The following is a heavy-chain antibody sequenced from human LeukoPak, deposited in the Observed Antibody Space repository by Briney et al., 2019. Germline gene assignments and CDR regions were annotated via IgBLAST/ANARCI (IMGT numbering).Heavy chain of an antibody. CDR1: GGSISSSSYY. J-gene: IGHJ6*02. D-gene: IGHD2-2*01. V-gene: IGHV4-39*01. CDR3: ARYCSSTSCPAYYYYGMDV. Sequence: SETLSLTCTVSGGSISSSSYYWGVIRQPPEKGLEWIGSIYYSGSTYYNPSLKSRVTVSVDTSKNQLSLKLSSVTAADTAVYYCARYCSSTSCPAYYYYGMDVWGQGTTVTVSS. CDR2: IYYSGST.